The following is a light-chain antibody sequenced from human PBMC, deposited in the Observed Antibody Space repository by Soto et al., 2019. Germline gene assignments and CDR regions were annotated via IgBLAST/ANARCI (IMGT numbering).Light chain of an antibody. CDR2: GTS. CDR1: QTISSNY. V-gene: IGKV3-20*01. J-gene: IGKJ1*01. CDR3: QQYVSWT. Sequence: ESVLTQSPGTLSVSPGERATLSCRASQTISSNYLAWYQQKPGQAPSLLIYGTSSRATGIPDRFSGSGSGTDFTLNISRLEPDDSAIYYCQQYVSWTFGQGTKVEIK.